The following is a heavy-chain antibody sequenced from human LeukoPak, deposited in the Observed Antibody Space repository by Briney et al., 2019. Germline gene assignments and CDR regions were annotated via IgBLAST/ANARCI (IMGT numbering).Heavy chain of an antibody. D-gene: IGHD2-2*01. J-gene: IGHJ6*02. V-gene: IGHV3-11*01. CDR1: GFTFSDYY. CDR3: ARDIIVVVPAANYYYHYYYGMDV. Sequence: GGSLRLSCAASGFTFSDYYMSWIRQAPGKGLEWVSYISSSGSTIYYADSVKGRFTISRDNAKNSLYLQMNSLRAEDTAVYYCARDIIVVVPAANYYYHYYYGMDVWGQGTTVTVSS. CDR2: ISSSGSTI.